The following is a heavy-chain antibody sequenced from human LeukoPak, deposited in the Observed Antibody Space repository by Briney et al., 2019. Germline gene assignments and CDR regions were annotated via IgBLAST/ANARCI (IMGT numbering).Heavy chain of an antibody. D-gene: IGHD3-3*02. CDR3: ARDAF. J-gene: IGHJ4*02. CDR1: GYSFTSCY. Sequence: VASVKVSCKTAGYSFTSCYIHWIRQAPGQGLEWMGMVNPSGGSTVSAQKFQDRVNMTADTSTRTVHMEMTGLRSDDTAIYYCARDAFWGQGTLVTVSS. V-gene: IGHV1-46*01. CDR2: VNPSGGST.